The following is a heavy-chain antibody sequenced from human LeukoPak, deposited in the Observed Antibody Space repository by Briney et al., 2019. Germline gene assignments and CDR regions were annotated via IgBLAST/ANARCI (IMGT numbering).Heavy chain of an antibody. CDR3: AIRTPVDIVATLGERVKKGLDY. CDR2: MNPNSGNT. CDR1: GYTFTSYD. Sequence: ASVKVSCKASGYTFTSYDINWLRQATGQGIEWMGWMNPNSGNTGYAQKFQGRVTMTRNTSMSTAYMELSSLRSEDTAVYYCAIRTPVDIVATLGERVKKGLDYWGQGTLVTVSS. V-gene: IGHV1-8*01. J-gene: IGHJ4*02. D-gene: IGHD5-12*01.